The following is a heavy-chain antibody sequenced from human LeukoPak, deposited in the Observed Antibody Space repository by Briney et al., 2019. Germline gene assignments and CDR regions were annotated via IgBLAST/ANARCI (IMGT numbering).Heavy chain of an antibody. CDR1: GFSFSSYS. Sequence: GGSLRLSCAASGFSFSSYSMNWVRQAPGKGLEWVSSISSSSSYIYYADSVKGRFTISRDNAKNSLYLQMNSLRAEDTAVYYCARVLRYLDWPLAFDIWGQGTMVTVSS. CDR3: ARVLRYLDWPLAFDI. D-gene: IGHD3-9*01. V-gene: IGHV3-21*01. J-gene: IGHJ3*02. CDR2: ISSSSSYI.